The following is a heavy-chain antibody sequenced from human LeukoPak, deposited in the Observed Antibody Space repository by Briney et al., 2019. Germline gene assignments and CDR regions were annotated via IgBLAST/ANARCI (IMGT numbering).Heavy chain of an antibody. CDR1: GFTFSSYG. D-gene: IGHD3-10*01. CDR2: ISYDGSNK. J-gene: IGHJ4*02. Sequence: GGSLSLSCAASGFTFSSYGMHWVRQAPGKGLEWVAVISYDGSNKYFADSVKGRFTISRDNSKTTLYLQMNSLRAEDTAVYYCAKGNYYGPFDYWGQGTLVTVSS. V-gene: IGHV3-30*18. CDR3: AKGNYYGPFDY.